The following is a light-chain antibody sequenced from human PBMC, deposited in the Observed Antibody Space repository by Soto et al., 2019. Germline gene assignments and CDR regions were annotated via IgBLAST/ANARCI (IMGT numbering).Light chain of an antibody. J-gene: IGKJ1*01. CDR2: EAS. V-gene: IGKV3-15*01. CDR1: QSLSSN. CDR3: LQYIHWRT. Sequence: EIVMTQSPAALSVSPGERATLSGRASQSLSSNLAWYQQKAGQAPRLLIYEASTRATGIPGRFSGSGSGTEFTLTNISLQSEDSAVYYCLQYIHWRTFGQGTKVEIK.